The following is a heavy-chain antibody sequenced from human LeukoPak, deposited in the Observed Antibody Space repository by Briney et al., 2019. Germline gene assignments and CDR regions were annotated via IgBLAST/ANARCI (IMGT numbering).Heavy chain of an antibody. CDR2: MNPNRGNT. Sequence: ASVKVSCKAPGYTFTSYDINWVRQATGQGLEWMGWMNPNRGNTGYAQKFQGRVTMTRNTSISTAYMELNSLRAEDTAVYYCAKDSPPGYSSSWYGNWFDPWGQGTLVAVSS. CDR1: GYTFTSYD. J-gene: IGHJ5*02. V-gene: IGHV1-8*01. CDR3: AKDSPPGYSSSWYGNWFDP. D-gene: IGHD6-13*01.